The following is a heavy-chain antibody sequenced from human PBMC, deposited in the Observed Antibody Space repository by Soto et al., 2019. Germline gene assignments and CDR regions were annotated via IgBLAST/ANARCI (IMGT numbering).Heavy chain of an antibody. J-gene: IGHJ4*02. Sequence: SVKVSCKASGGTFSSYAISWVRQAPGQGLEWMGGIIPIFGTANYAQKFQGRVTITADESTSTAYMELSSLRSEDTAVYYCASSYYYDSSGYFYYDYWGQGTLVTVSS. CDR2: IIPIFGTA. CDR3: ASSYYYDSSGYFYYDY. CDR1: GGTFSSYA. V-gene: IGHV1-69*13. D-gene: IGHD3-22*01.